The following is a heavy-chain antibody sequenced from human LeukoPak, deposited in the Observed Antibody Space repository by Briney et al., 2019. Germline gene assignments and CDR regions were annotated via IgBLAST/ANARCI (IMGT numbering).Heavy chain of an antibody. CDR2: ISSSSSYI. D-gene: IGHD6-6*01. Sequence: GGSLRLSCAASGFTFGNSWVHWVRQAPGKGLVWVSSISSSSSYIYYADSVKGRFTISRDNAKNSLYLQMNSLRAEDTAVYYCARDGPIAARPTQNWFDPWGQGTLVTVSS. V-gene: IGHV3-21*01. J-gene: IGHJ5*02. CDR1: GFTFGNSW. CDR3: ARDGPIAARPTQNWFDP.